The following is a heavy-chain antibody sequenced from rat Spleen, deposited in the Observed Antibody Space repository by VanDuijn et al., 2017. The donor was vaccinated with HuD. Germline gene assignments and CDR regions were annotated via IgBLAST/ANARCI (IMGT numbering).Heavy chain of an antibody. V-gene: IGHV5-46*01. D-gene: IGHD4-1*01. CDR1: GFIFSSFP. CDR3: TTASGPYVMDA. CDR2: ISSGGDDT. Sequence: EVQLVESGGGLVQPGRSMKLSCAASGFIFSSFPMAWVRQAPTRGLEWVATISSGGDDTDYRDSVKGRFTMSRDNARRTLHLQMNSLRSEDTATYYCTTASGPYVMDAWGQGASVTVSS. J-gene: IGHJ4*01.